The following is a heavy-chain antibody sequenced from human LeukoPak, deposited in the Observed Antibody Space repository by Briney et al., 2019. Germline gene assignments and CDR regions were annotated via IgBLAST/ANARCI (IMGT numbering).Heavy chain of an antibody. V-gene: IGHV3-21*01. CDR3: ARDLPIYCSGGNCPIDY. CDR2: ISSSSSYI. D-gene: IGHD2-15*01. Sequence: PGGSLRLSCAASGFTFSGYSMNWVRQAPGKGLEWASSISSSSSYIYYADSVKGRFTISRDNAKNSLYLQMNSLRGEDTAVYYCARDLPIYCSGGNCPIDYWGQGTLVTVSS. J-gene: IGHJ4*02. CDR1: GFTFSGYS.